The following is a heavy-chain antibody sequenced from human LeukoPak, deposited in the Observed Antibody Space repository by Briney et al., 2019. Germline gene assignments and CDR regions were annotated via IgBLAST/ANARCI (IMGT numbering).Heavy chain of an antibody. CDR3: VRGYSFGPYGMGV. CDR1: GFPFSSYA. CDR2: ISDSGGST. Sequence: GGSLRLSCSASGFPFSSYAMHWVRQAPGKGLEYVSAISDSGGSTYYADSVKGRFTISRDNSKNTLYLQMSSLRAEDTAVYFCVRGYSFGPYGMGVWGQGTTVTVSS. J-gene: IGHJ6*02. D-gene: IGHD2-15*01. V-gene: IGHV3-64D*09.